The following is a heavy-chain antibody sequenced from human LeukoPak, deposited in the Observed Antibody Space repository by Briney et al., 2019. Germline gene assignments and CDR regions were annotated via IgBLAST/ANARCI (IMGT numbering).Heavy chain of an antibody. CDR3: AKDAGMITFGGVIVTTYYFDY. J-gene: IGHJ4*02. CDR2: ISGSGGST. Sequence: GGSLRLSCAASGFTFSSYAMSWVRQAPGKGLEWVSAISGSGGSTYYADSVKGRFTISRDNSKNTLYLQMNSLRAEDRAVYYCAKDAGMITFGGVIVTTYYFDYWGQGTLVTVSS. V-gene: IGHV3-23*01. CDR1: GFTFSSYA. D-gene: IGHD3-16*02.